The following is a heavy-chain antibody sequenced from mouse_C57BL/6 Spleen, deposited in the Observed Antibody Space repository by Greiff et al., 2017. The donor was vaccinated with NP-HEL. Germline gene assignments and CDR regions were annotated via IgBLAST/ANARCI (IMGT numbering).Heavy chain of an antibody. D-gene: IGHD2-10*01. Sequence: QVQLQQSGAELARPGASVKLSCKASGYTFTSYGISWVKQRTGQGLEWIGEIYPRSGNTYYNEKFKGKATLTADKSSSTAYIELRSLTSEDSAVFFCARETLLNSFDYWGQGTTLTVSS. J-gene: IGHJ2*01. CDR2: IYPRSGNT. CDR1: GYTFTSYG. V-gene: IGHV1-81*01. CDR3: ARETLLNSFDY.